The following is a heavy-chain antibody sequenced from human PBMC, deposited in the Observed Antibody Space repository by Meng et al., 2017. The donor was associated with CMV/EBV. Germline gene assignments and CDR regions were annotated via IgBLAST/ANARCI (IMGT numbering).Heavy chain of an antibody. CDR3: ARDNLGGSYDY. Sequence: CTVSGGSASSNNYYWTWIRKPTGKGLEWIGYIDKSGSTNYNPSLKSRVTISADTSKNQFSLKLSSVTAADTAVYYCARDNLGGSYDYWGQGTLVTVSS. J-gene: IGHJ4*02. CDR2: IDKSGST. D-gene: IGHD1-26*01. V-gene: IGHV4-61*01. CDR1: GGSASSNNYY.